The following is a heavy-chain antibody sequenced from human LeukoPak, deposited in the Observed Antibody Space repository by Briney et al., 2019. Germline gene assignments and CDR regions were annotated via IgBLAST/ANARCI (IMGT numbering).Heavy chain of an antibody. Sequence: ATVKISCKVSGYTFTDYYMHWVQQAPGKGLEWMGLVDPEDGETIYAEKFQGRVTITADMSTDTAYMELSSLRSEGTAVYYCATRKRGYCSGGSCPGAFDIWGQGTMVTVSS. CDR2: VDPEDGET. CDR3: ATRKRGYCSGGSCPGAFDI. V-gene: IGHV1-69-2*01. J-gene: IGHJ3*02. D-gene: IGHD2-15*01. CDR1: GYTFTDYY.